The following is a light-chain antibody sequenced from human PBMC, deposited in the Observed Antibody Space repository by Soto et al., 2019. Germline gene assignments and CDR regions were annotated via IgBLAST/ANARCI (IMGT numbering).Light chain of an antibody. V-gene: IGKV3-20*01. Sequence: DNVLTQSPGTLSLSPGERATLSCRASQSVGSSYLAWYQQKPGQAPRLLIYGASSRATGISDRFSGRGSGTDFTLTISRLEPEDFAVYYCQQYVSSPRTFGQGTKLEIK. CDR1: QSVGSSY. CDR3: QQYVSSPRT. CDR2: GAS. J-gene: IGKJ2*01.